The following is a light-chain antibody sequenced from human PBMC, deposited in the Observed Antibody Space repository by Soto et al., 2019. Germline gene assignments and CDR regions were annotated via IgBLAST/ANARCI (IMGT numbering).Light chain of an antibody. J-gene: IGLJ1*01. V-gene: IGLV1-44*01. CDR3: AAWDDSLNACV. Sequence: QSVLTQAPSASGTPGQRVTISCSGSSSNIGSKTVNWYQQLPGMAPKLLIFNNHQRPSGVPDRFSXSXSGTSASLAISGLQSEDEADYYCAAWDDSLNACVFGTGTKLTVL. CDR2: NNH. CDR1: SSNIGSKT.